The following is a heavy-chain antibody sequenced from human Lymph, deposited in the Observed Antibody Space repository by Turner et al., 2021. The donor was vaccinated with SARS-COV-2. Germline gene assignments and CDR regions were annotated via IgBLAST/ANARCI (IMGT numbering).Heavy chain of an antibody. Sequence: QVQLQESGPGLVTPSGTLSLTCAVSGGSISSSNWWSWVRQPPGKGLEWIGEIHHSGNTNYNPSLKSRVTISVDKSKNQFSLKLSSVTAADTALYYCATKYCSGGSCSYFDYWGQGTLVTVSS. V-gene: IGHV4-4*02. J-gene: IGHJ4*02. CDR2: IHHSGNT. CDR1: GGSISSSNW. D-gene: IGHD2-15*01. CDR3: ATKYCSGGSCSYFDY.